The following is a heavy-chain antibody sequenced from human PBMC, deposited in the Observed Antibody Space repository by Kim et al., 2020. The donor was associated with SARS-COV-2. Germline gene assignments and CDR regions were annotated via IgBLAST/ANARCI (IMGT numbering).Heavy chain of an antibody. CDR3: ARAVITMIVVVGAFDI. V-gene: IGHV4-31*02. J-gene: IGHJ3*02. Sequence: PSLKSRVTISVDPSNTQFSLKLSSVTAADTAVYFCARAVITMIVVVGAFDIWGQGTMVTVSS. D-gene: IGHD3-22*01.